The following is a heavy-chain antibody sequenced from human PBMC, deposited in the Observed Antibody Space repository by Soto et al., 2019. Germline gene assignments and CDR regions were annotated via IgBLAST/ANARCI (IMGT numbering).Heavy chain of an antibody. V-gene: IGHV3-23*01. J-gene: IGHJ3*02. D-gene: IGHD4-17*01. CDR3: ARGTAVTTHPDAFDI. Sequence: VQLLESGGGLVQPGGSLRLSCAASGFTFSSYAMSWVRQAPGKGLEWVSAISGSGGSSYYADSVKGRFTISRDNSKNTLYLQMNSLRAEDTAVYYCARGTAVTTHPDAFDIWGQGTMVTVSS. CDR2: ISGSGGSS. CDR1: GFTFSSYA.